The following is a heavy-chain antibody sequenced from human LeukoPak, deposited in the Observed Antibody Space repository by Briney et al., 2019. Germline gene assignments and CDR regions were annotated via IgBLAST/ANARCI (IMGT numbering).Heavy chain of an antibody. CDR2: IYYSGST. D-gene: IGHD5-12*01. V-gene: IGHV4-59*01. J-gene: IGHJ4*02. CDR3: ATVLNSGYGLIPYYFDY. CDR1: GGSISSYY. Sequence: SETLSLTCTVSGGSISSYYWSWIRQPPGKGREWIGYIYYSGSTNYNPSLKSRVTISVDTSKNQFSLKLSSVTAADTAVYYCATVLNSGYGLIPYYFDYWGQGTLVTVSS.